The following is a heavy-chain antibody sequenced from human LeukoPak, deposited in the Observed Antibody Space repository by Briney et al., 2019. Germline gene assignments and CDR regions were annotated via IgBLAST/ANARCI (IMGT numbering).Heavy chain of an antibody. CDR3: ARAAPDYDFWSGYSTYSDY. CDR1: GFTFSSYE. CDR2: ISSSGSTI. D-gene: IGHD3-3*01. V-gene: IGHV3-48*03. J-gene: IGHJ4*02. Sequence: GGSLRLSCAASGFTFSSYEMNWVRQAPGKGLEWVSYISSSGSTIYYADSVKGRFTISRDNAKNSLYLQMNSLRAEDTAVYYCARAAPDYDFWSGYSTYSDYWGQGTLVTVSS.